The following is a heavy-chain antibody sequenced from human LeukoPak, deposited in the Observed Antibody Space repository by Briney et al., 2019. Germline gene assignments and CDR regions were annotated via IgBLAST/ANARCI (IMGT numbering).Heavy chain of an antibody. Sequence: GGSLRLSCAVSGFNFSSYWMRGRRPAPGEGLEWVANINQDGSEKYYVDSVRGRFTISRDNAKNSLYLHIDDLSGEDTATDYCLRLLAVAGSYWGQGTLVTVSS. J-gene: IGHJ4*02. CDR2: INQDGSEK. D-gene: IGHD6-19*01. V-gene: IGHV3-7*01. CDR1: GFNFSSYW. CDR3: LRLLAVAGSY.